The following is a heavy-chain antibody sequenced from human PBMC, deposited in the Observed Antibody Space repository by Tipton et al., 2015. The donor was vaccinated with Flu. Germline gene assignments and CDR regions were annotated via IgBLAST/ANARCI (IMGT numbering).Heavy chain of an antibody. CDR2: INPCGST. V-gene: IGHV4-34*01. J-gene: IGHJ4*02. Sequence: TLSLTCAVFGGSFSGYYWSWIRQPPGKGLEWVGEINPCGSTNYNPSLKSRVTISVDTSKNQFSLKLRSVTAADTAVYYCARGGGEAASNWGQGTLVTVSS. D-gene: IGHD6-13*01. CDR3: ARGGGEAASN. CDR1: GGSFSGYY.